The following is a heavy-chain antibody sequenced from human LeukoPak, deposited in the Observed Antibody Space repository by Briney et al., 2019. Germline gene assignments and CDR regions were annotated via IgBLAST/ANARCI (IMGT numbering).Heavy chain of an antibody. CDR2: ISSNGGST. Sequence: GGSLRLSCAASGFTFSSYAMHWVRQAPGKGLEYVSAISSNGGSTYYANSVKGRFTISRDNSKNTLYLQMGSLRAEDMAVYYCARVGYSGYDSPYYYMDVWGKGTTVTISS. V-gene: IGHV3-64*01. D-gene: IGHD5-12*01. CDR1: GFTFSSYA. CDR3: ARVGYSGYDSPYYYMDV. J-gene: IGHJ6*03.